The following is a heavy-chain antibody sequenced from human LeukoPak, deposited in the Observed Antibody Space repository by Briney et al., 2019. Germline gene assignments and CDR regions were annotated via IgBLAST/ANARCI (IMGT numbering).Heavy chain of an antibody. D-gene: IGHD2-2*01. CDR3: ARSGPIVVVPAAMTLMLDY. V-gene: IGHV1-2*04. J-gene: IGHJ4*02. Sequence: ASVKVSCKASGYTFTGYYMHWVRQAPGQGLEWMGWINPNSGGTNYAQKFQGWVTMTRDTSISTAYMELSRLRSDDTAVYYCARSGPIVVVPAAMTLMLDYWGQGTLVTVSS. CDR2: INPNSGGT. CDR1: GYTFTGYY.